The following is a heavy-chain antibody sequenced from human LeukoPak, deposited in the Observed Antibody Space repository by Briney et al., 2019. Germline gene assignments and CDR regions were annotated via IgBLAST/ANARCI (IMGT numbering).Heavy chain of an antibody. CDR3: AKRFRGSSGLYYFDY. V-gene: IGHV3-23*01. D-gene: IGHD6-13*01. Sequence: PGGSLRLSCEASGFTFSSYAIRWVRQAPGQGLEWVSAIRGSGDSTYYADSVKGRFTISRDNSKNTLYLQMNSLRAEDTAIYYCAKRFRGSSGLYYFDYWGQGTLVTVSS. J-gene: IGHJ4*02. CDR2: IRGSGDST. CDR1: GFTFSSYA.